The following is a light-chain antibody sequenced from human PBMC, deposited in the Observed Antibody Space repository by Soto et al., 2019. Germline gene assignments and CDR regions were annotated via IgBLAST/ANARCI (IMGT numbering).Light chain of an antibody. J-gene: IGLJ1*01. CDR3: QSYDSSLRGHV. V-gene: IGLV1-40*01. CDR2: GNS. Sequence: QAVVTQPPSVSGAPGQRVTISCTGSSSNIGAGYDVHWYQQLPGTAPKLLIYGNSNRPSGVPDRFSGSKSGTSASLAITGLQAEDDADYSCQSYDSSLRGHVFGTGTNLTVL. CDR1: SSNIGAGYD.